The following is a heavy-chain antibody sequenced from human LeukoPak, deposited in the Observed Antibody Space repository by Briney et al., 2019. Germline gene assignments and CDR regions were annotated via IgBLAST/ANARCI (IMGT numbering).Heavy chain of an antibody. CDR3: AKVTASGFFDY. J-gene: IGHJ4*02. CDR2: IYYTGST. D-gene: IGHD2-21*02. CDR1: GGSISGYY. Sequence: NASETLSLTCTVSGGSISGYYWGWVRQPPGKGLEWIASIYYTGSTYYNPSLKSRVTISLDASKKQFSLNLSSVTAADTAVYYCAKVTASGFFDYWGQGTLVTVSS. V-gene: IGHV4-39*07.